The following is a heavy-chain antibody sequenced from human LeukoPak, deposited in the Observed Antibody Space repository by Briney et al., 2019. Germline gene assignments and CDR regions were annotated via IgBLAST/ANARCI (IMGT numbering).Heavy chain of an antibody. CDR3: ARGPYTPDLFDY. D-gene: IGHD1-14*01. J-gene: IGHJ4*02. Sequence: PGGSLRLSCAASGFTVSSNYKSWVRQAPGKGLEWVSVIYSGGSTYYADSVKGRFTISRDNSKNTLYLQMNSLRAEDTAVYYCARGPYTPDLFDYWGQGTLVTVSS. CDR1: GFTVSSNY. CDR2: IYSGGST. V-gene: IGHV3-53*01.